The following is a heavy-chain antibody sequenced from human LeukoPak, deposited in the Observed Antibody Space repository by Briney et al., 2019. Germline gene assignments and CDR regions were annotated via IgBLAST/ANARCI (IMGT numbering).Heavy chain of an antibody. V-gene: IGHV4-30-2*01. CDR2: IYHSGST. CDR3: ARSSIAAPVSWFDP. CDR1: GGSISSGGYS. Sequence: SQTLSLTCAVSGGSISSGGYSWSWIRQPPGKGLEWIGYIYHSGSTYYNPSLKSRVTISVDGSKNQFSLKLSSVTAADTAVYYCARSSIAAPVSWFDPWGQGTLVTVSS. D-gene: IGHD6-6*01. J-gene: IGHJ5*02.